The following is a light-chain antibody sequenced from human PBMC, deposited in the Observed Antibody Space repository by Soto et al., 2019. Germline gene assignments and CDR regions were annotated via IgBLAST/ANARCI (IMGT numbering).Light chain of an antibody. Sequence: QAVVTQPPSVSGAPGQRVTISCTGSSSNIGAGYDVPWYQQLPGTAPKLLIYGNSNRPSGVPDRFSGSKSGTSASLAITGLHAEDEADYYCQSYDSSLSGWVFGGGTKLTVL. CDR3: QSYDSSLSGWV. J-gene: IGLJ3*02. V-gene: IGLV1-40*01. CDR2: GNS. CDR1: SSNIGAGYD.